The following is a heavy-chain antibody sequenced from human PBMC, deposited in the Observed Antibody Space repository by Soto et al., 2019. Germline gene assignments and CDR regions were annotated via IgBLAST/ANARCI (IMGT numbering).Heavy chain of an antibody. CDR1: GFSLRTSGVG. J-gene: IGHJ4*02. CDR3: AHRQAGSHWGY. V-gene: IGHV2-5*02. Sequence: QITLKESGLTLAKPTQNLTLTCTFSGFSLRTSGVGVGWIRQPPGKPLEWLALIYWDGDKSFSPSLKSRLPITKDNSKNQGVLTMTNMDPVDTATCSWAHRQAGSHWGYWGQGTLVTVSS. CDR2: IYWDGDK. D-gene: IGHD3-16*01.